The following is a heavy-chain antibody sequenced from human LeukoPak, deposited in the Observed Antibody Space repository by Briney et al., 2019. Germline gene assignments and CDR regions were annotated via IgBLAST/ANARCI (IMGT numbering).Heavy chain of an antibody. CDR3: ARAPTGALDY. J-gene: IGHJ4*02. CDR1: GFTFSSYG. V-gene: IGHV3-30*03. Sequence: GGSLRLSCAASGFTFSSYGMHWVRQAPGKGLEWVAVISYDGSNKYYADSVKGRFTISRDNSKNTLYLQMNSLRAEDTAVYYCARAPTGALDYWGQGTLVTVSS. D-gene: IGHD7-27*01. CDR2: ISYDGSNK.